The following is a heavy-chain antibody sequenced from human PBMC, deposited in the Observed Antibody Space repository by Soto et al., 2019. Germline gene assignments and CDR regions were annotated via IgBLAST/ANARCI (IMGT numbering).Heavy chain of an antibody. CDR3: AQKKYYYGSGSSTDV. V-gene: IGHV3-13*05. Sequence: LXLSCASQVFTFSCYDMHWFLQATGKGLEGVSAIGTAGEPYDPGSVKGRFTIYRENAKSSLYLQMNSMRDGDTAVYNCAQKKYYYGSGSSTDVWGGATTVTVAS. D-gene: IGHD3-10*01. J-gene: IGHJ6*04. CDR1: VFTFSCYD. CDR2: IGTAGEP.